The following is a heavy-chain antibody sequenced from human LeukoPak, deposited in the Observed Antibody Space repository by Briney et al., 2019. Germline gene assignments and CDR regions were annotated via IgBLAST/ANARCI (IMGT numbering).Heavy chain of an antibody. CDR1: GGSISSGDYY. CDR3: ARGIVGARSSDY. CDR2: IYYSGST. D-gene: IGHD1-26*01. V-gene: IGHV4-30-4*08. J-gene: IGHJ4*02. Sequence: PSETLSLTCTVSGGSISSGDYYWSWIRQPPGKGLEWIGYIYYSGSTYYNPSLKSRVTISVDTSKNQFSLKLSSVTAADTAVYYCARGIVGARSSDYWGQGTLVTVSS.